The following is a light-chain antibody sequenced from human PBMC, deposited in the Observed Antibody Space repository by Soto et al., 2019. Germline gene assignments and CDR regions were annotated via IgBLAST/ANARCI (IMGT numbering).Light chain of an antibody. J-gene: IGLJ1*01. V-gene: IGLV2-14*01. CDR2: DVS. CDR1: SSDVGGYNY. Sequence: QSALTQPASVSGSPGQSITISCTGTSSDVGGYNYVSWYQQHPGKAPKLMIYDVSNRPSGVSNRFSGSKSGNTASLTISGLQAEDEADYYCSSYTSSTPYVFGPVTKVTVL. CDR3: SSYTSSTPYV.